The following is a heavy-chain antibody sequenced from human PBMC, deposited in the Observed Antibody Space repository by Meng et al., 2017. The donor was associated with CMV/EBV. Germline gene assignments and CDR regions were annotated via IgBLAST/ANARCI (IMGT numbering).Heavy chain of an antibody. D-gene: IGHD1-26*01. J-gene: IGHJ4*02. Sequence: SVKVSCKASGGTFSSYAISWVRQAPGQGLEWMGGIIPIFGTANYAQKFQGRVTITTDESTSTAYMELSSLRSEDTAVYYCARDRGSVGGSHNWGQGTLVTVSS. CDR1: GGTFSSYA. CDR3: ARDRGSVGGSHN. CDR2: IIPIFGTA. V-gene: IGHV1-69*05.